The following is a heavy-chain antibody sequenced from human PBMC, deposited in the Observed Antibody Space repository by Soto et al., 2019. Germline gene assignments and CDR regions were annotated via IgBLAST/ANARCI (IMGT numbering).Heavy chain of an antibody. J-gene: IGHJ6*02. D-gene: IGHD5-18*01. V-gene: IGHV1-69*13. CDR1: GGTFSSYA. CDR2: IIPIFGTA. Sequence: SVKVSCKASGGTFSSYAISWVRQAPGQGLEWMGGIIPIFGTANYAQKFQGRVTITADESTSTAYMELSSLRSEDTAVYYCARARDTVDTAMVVSYYAMDVWGQGTTVTVSS. CDR3: ARARDTVDTAMVVSYYAMDV.